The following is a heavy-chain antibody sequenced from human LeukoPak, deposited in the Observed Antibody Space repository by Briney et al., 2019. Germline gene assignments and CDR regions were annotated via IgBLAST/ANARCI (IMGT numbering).Heavy chain of an antibody. Sequence: GGSLRLSCAASGFTFSSYGMHWVRQAPGKGPEWVAVIWYDGSNKYYADSVKGRFTISRDNSKNTLYLQMNSLRAEDTAVYHCARDEVETDYWGQGTLVTLSS. CDR2: IWYDGSNK. CDR1: GFTFSSYG. V-gene: IGHV3-33*01. CDR3: ARDEVETDY. J-gene: IGHJ4*02.